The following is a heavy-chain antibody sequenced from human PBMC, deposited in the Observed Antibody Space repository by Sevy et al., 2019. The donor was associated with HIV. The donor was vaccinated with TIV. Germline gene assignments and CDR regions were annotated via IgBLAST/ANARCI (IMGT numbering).Heavy chain of an antibody. Sequence: ASVKVSCKVSGNTLTKLSTHWVRQAPGKGREWMGSFDPEDGERIYARKFQGRVTMTEDTSTETAYMDLSSLRSDDTAVYYCAATREYYYGNSGYFDFWGQGTLVTVSS. D-gene: IGHD3-22*01. CDR2: FDPEDGER. V-gene: IGHV1-24*01. J-gene: IGHJ4*02. CDR3: AATREYYYGNSGYFDF. CDR1: GNTLTKLS.